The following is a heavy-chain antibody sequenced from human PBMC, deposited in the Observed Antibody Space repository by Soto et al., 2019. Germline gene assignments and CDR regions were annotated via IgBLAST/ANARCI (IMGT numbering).Heavy chain of an antibody. V-gene: IGHV3-11*01. CDR1: GFTFSNYY. CDR2: ISSTGRTI. CDR3: ARSYSSGWEFDY. Sequence: GGSLRLSCGASGFTFSNYYMSWIRQAPGKGLEWVSYISSTGRTIYYADSVKGRFTVSRDNAQNSLSLQLNSLRVEDTAVYYCARSYSSGWEFDYWGQGTQVTVSS. J-gene: IGHJ4*02. D-gene: IGHD6-19*01.